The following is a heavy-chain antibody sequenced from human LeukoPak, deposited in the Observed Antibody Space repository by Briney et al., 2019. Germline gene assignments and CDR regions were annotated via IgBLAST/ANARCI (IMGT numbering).Heavy chain of an antibody. Sequence: GGPLRLSCAASGFTFTNYWMKWVRQAPGGGPEWLANINKDGSEEYYADSVKGRFTISRDNAKNSLYLQMNSLRAEDTAVYYCARDAVRGGDCDFWGQGTLVAVSS. CDR2: INKDGSEE. D-gene: IGHD2-21*02. V-gene: IGHV3-7*01. J-gene: IGHJ4*02. CDR3: ARDAVRGGDCDF. CDR1: GFTFTNYW.